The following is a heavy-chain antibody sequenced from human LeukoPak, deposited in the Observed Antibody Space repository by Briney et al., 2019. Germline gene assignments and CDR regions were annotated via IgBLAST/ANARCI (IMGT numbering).Heavy chain of an antibody. CDR1: GGTFSSYA. CDR2: IIPILGIA. V-gene: IGHV1-69*04. Sequence: SVKVSCKASGGTFSSYAISWVRQAPGQGLEWMGRIIPILGIANYAQKFQGRVTITADKSTSTAYMELSSLRSEDTAVYYCARVVWGSYRYGLNAFDIWGQGTMVTVSS. CDR3: ARVVWGSYRYGLNAFDI. J-gene: IGHJ3*02. D-gene: IGHD3-16*02.